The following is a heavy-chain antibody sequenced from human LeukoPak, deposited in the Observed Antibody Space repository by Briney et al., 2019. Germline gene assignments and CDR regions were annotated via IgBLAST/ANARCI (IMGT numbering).Heavy chain of an antibody. V-gene: IGHV4/OR15-8*02. CDR3: SRESGPFCPLGY. CDR2: ISLAGQT. CDR1: GGSISGTNW. D-gene: IGHD1-26*01. Sequence: PSETLSLTCGVPGGSISGTNWWSWVRQPPGQGLEWIGEISLAGQTNYNPSLNGRVTMSLDKSSNQLSLHLTSVTAADTATYYCSRESGPFCPLGYWGQGTLVIVSS. J-gene: IGHJ4*02.